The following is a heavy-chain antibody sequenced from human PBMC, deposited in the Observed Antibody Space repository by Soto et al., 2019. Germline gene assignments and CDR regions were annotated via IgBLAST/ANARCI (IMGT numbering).Heavy chain of an antibody. V-gene: IGHV3-21*01. D-gene: IGHD6-19*01. J-gene: IGHJ4*02. Sequence: GGSLRHSCAASGVTFISYSMNWVRQAPGKGLEWVSSISSSSSYIYYADSVKGRFTISRDNAKNSLYLQMNSLRAEDTAVYYCARNGAVAGIDYWGQGTLVTVSS. CDR2: ISSSSSYI. CDR3: ARNGAVAGIDY. CDR1: GVTFISYS.